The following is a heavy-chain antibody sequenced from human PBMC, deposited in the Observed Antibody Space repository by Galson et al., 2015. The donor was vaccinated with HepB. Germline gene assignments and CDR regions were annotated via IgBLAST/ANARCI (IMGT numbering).Heavy chain of an antibody. J-gene: IGHJ4*02. CDR2: IRRNTYGATT. D-gene: IGHD6-13*01. V-gene: IGHV3-49*03. CDR3: AREAAGLGGYFDY. Sequence: SCASSGFTFGDYAVNWFRQAPGKGLEWIGFIRRNTYGATTEYAASLKGRFSISRDDSKNIAHLQMNSLQIEDTAVYFCAREAAGLGGYFDYWGRGTLVTVSS. CDR1: GFTFGDYA.